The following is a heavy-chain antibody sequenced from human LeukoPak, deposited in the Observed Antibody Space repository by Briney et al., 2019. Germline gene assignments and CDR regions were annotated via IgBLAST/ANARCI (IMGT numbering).Heavy chain of an antibody. J-gene: IGHJ6*03. CDR2: IYTSGST. V-gene: IGHV4-61*02. CDR3: ARVGGAGYYYYMDV. D-gene: IGHD2-21*01. Sequence: SQTLSLTCTVSGGSISSGSYYWSWIRQPAGKGLEWIGRIYTSGSTNYNPSLKSRASISVDTSKNQFSLKLSSVTAADTAVYYCARVGGAGYYYYMDVWGKGTTVTVS. CDR1: GGSISSGSYY.